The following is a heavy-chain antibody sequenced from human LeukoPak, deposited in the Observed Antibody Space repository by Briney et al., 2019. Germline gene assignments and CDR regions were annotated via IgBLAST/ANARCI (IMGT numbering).Heavy chain of an antibody. CDR1: GGSISSSYYY. CDR2: IFYTGST. D-gene: IGHD2-21*02. V-gene: IGHV4-39*01. J-gene: IGHJ3*02. CDR3: ARNGRSIVVVTAVPNAFDI. Sequence: SETLSLTCTVSGGSISSSYYYWGWIRQPPGKGLECIGSIFYTGSTYYNPSLKSRVTISVDASKNQFSLKLSSVTAADTAVYYCARNGRSIVVVTAVPNAFDIWGQGTMVSVSS.